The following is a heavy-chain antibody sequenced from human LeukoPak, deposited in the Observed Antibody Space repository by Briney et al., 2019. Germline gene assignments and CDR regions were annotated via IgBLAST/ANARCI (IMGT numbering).Heavy chain of an antibody. CDR2: ISFDGSIE. CDR3: AKDSDIAVAGSDDALDV. Sequence: PGGSLRLSCAASGFTFSSYGMHWVRQTQGKGLEWVALISFDGSIEYYADSVKGRFTISRDNSKNTLFLQMNSLRPEDTAVYYCAKDSDIAVAGSDDALDVWGQGTMVTVSS. D-gene: IGHD6-19*01. J-gene: IGHJ3*01. CDR1: GFTFSSYG. V-gene: IGHV3-30*18.